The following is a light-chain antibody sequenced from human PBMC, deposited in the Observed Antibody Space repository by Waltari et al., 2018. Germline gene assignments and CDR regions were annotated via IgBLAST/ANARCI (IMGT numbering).Light chain of an antibody. CDR3: QHRDRT. CDR1: QGGIDY. J-gene: IGKJ1*01. Sequence: EVVLTQSPATLSLSPGDRATLSCRASQGGIDYLAWYQQRPGQAPRLLIYETSNRAPGIPARFRGSVSGADFTLTISSLQPEDFAVYYCQHRDRTFGQGTKVEIK. CDR2: ETS. V-gene: IGKV3-11*01.